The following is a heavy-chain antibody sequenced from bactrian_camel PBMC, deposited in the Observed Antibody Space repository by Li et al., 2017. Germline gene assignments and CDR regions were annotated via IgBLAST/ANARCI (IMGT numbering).Heavy chain of an antibody. V-gene: IGHV3-2*01. CDR3: AAGPADLSDLALNLDPDEYNY. CDR1: GFTFSNYY. D-gene: IGHD1*01. Sequence: HVQLVESGGGLVQPGGSLRLSCAASGFTFSNYYMTWVRQAPGKGLEWVSTIYTDGRRTYYADSVKGRFTISRDNAKNTVYLQMNSLKPEDTAMYYCAAGPADLSDLALNLDPDEYNYWGQGTQVTVS. J-gene: IGHJ4*01. CDR2: IYTDGRRT.